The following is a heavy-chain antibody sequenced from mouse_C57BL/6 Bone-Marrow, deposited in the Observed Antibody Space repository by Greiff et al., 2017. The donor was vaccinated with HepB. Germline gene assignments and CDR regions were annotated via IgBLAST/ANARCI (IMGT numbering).Heavy chain of an antibody. D-gene: IGHD2-4*01. CDR3: ARWGGDDYPWFAY. CDR1: GYTFTSYT. CDR2: INPSSGYT. J-gene: IGHJ3*01. V-gene: IGHV1-4*01. Sequence: VKLMESGAELARPGASVKMSCKASGYTFTSYTMHWVKQRPGQGLEWIGYINPSSGYTKYNQKFKDKATLTADKSSSTAYMQLSSLTSEDSAVYYCARWGGDDYPWFAYWGQGTLVTVSA.